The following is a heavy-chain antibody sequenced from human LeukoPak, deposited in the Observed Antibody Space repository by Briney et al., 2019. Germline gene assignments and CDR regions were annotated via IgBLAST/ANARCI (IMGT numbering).Heavy chain of an antibody. CDR2: IYTSGST. CDR1: GGSISSYY. Sequence: SETLSLTCAVYGGSISSYYWSWIRQPAGKGLEWIGRIYTSGSTNYNPSLKSRVTVSVDTSKNQFSLKLSSVTAADTAVYYCARGRYSNLKGGWFDPWGQGTLVTVSS. V-gene: IGHV4-59*10. D-gene: IGHD4-11*01. CDR3: ARGRYSNLKGGWFDP. J-gene: IGHJ5*02.